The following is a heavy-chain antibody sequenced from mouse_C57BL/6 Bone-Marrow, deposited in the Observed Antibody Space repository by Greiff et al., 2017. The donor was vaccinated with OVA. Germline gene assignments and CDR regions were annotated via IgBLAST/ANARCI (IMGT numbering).Heavy chain of an antibody. CDR2: IRLKFDNYAT. J-gene: IGHJ2*01. CDR3: TDFDLLWPRC. Sequence: ESGGGLVQPGGSMKLSCVASGFTFSNYWMNWVRQSPEKGLEWVAQIRLKFDNYATNYAESVKGRFTISRDDSKSSVSMRITNLMADDTVIYYCTDFDLLWPRCWGQGTTLTVSS. CDR1: GFTFSNYW. V-gene: IGHV6-3*01. D-gene: IGHD2-1*01.